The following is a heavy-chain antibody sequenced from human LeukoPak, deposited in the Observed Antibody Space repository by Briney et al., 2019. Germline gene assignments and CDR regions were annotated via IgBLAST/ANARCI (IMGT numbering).Heavy chain of an antibody. CDR3: ARVLGHSSSSCFDY. Sequence: GGSLRLSCAASGFTFSSYWMSWARQAPGKGLEWVANIKQDGSEKYYVDSVKGRFTISRDNAKNSLYLQVNSLRAEDTAMYYCARVLGHSSSSCFDYWGQGTLVTVSS. J-gene: IGHJ4*02. V-gene: IGHV3-7*01. CDR1: GFTFSSYW. D-gene: IGHD6-6*01. CDR2: IKQDGSEK.